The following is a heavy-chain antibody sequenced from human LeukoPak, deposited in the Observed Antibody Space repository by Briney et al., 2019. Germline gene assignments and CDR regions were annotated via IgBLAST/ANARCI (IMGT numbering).Heavy chain of an antibody. Sequence: GGSLRLSCAASGFTFSNYAMSWVRQAPGKGLEWVSGISGSAGSTYYADSVKGRFTISRDNSKNTLYRQMNSLTDDDTAVYYCAKKWGVGTTTLDYFDYWGQGTLVTVSS. D-gene: IGHD1-26*01. CDR2: ISGSAGST. CDR3: AKKWGVGTTTLDYFDY. J-gene: IGHJ4*02. V-gene: IGHV3-23*01. CDR1: GFTFSNYA.